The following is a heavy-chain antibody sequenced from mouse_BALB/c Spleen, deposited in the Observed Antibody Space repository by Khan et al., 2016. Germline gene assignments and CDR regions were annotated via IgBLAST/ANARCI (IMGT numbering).Heavy chain of an antibody. V-gene: IGHV14-4*02. D-gene: IGHD1-1*01. CDR3: NAIYYGSDVYFDS. J-gene: IGHJ2*01. CDR2: IDPENGDT. CDR1: VFNIKDYY. Sequence: VQLQQSGAELVRSGASVKLSCTASVFNIKDYYMHWVKQRPEQGLEWIGWIDPENGDTEYAPKFQGKATMTADTSSKAAYLQFSSLTAEDSAVYYCNAIYYGSDVYFDSWGQGTTLTVSS.